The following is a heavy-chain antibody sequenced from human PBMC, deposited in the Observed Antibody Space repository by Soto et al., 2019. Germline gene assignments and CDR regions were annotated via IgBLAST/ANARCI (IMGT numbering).Heavy chain of an antibody. V-gene: IGHV5-10-1*01. CDR1: GYRFTSYC. CDR2: IDPSDSYT. D-gene: IGHD1-26*01. Sequence: PGESLKISCRSPGYRFTSYCISLVRQLPGKGLEWMGRIDPSDSYTNYSPSFQGHVTISADKSISTAYLQWSSLKASDTAMYYCARTRGAHYGMDVWGQGTTVTVSS. CDR3: ARTRGAHYGMDV. J-gene: IGHJ6*02.